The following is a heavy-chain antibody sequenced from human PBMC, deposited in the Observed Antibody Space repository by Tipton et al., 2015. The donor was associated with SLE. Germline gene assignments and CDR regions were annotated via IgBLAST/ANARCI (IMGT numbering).Heavy chain of an antibody. J-gene: IGHJ6*03. CDR2: IYYSGST. Sequence: TLSLTCTVSGGSISSYYWSCIRQPPGKGLEWIGYIYYSGSTNYNPSLKSRVTISVDTSKNQFSLKLSSVTAADTAVYYCARVPAVYYYYMDVWGKGTTVTVSS. CDR3: ARVPAVYYYYMDV. CDR1: GGSISSYY. V-gene: IGHV4-59*01. D-gene: IGHD2-2*01.